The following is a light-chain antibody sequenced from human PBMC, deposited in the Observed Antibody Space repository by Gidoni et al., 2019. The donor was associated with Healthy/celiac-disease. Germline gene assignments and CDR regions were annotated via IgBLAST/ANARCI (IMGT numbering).Light chain of an antibody. CDR2: GAS. J-gene: IGKJ1*01. V-gene: IGKV3-20*01. CDR1: QSVSSSY. Sequence: EIVLTQSPGTLSLSPGERATLSCRASQSVSSSYLAWYQQKPGQAPRLLIAGASSRATGIPDRFSGSGSGTDFTLTISRLEPEDFAVYYCQQYGSSPPTFGQGTKVEIK. CDR3: QQYGSSPPT.